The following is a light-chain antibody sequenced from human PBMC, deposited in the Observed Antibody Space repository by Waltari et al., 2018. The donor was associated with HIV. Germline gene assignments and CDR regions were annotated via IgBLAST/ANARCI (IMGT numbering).Light chain of an antibody. CDR1: QYVGSN. Sequence: EVVMTQSPSTLSVSPGERATLPCRASQYVGSNLAWYQQKPGQAPRLLMFGASTRATGIADRFSGSGSGTEFTLTISSLQSEDLAVYFCQKYNNWPSFTFGPGTKVDIK. J-gene: IGKJ3*01. V-gene: IGKV3-15*01. CDR2: GAS. CDR3: QKYNNWPSFT.